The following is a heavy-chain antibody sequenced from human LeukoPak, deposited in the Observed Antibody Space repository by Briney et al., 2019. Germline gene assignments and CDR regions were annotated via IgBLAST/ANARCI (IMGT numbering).Heavy chain of an antibody. CDR1: GGSISSYY. D-gene: IGHD1-26*01. V-gene: IGHV4-59*01. CDR3: ATGSGIFDY. Sequence: PSETLSLTCTVSGGSISSYYWSWTRQPPGKGLEWIGYIYYSGTTNYNPSLKSRVTISVDTSKNQFSLRLSSVTAADTAVYYCATGSGIFDYWGQGTLVTVSS. J-gene: IGHJ4*02. CDR2: IYYSGTT.